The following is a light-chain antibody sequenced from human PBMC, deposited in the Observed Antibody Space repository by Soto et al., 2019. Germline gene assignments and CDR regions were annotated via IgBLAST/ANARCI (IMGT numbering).Light chain of an antibody. CDR2: AAS. CDR3: QQSYITPYT. CDR1: QSISVH. V-gene: IGKV1-39*01. Sequence: DIQMTQSPPSLSASVGDTVTITCRASQSISVHLNWYQQKPGKVPKLLLYAASNLQSGVPSRFSGSGSETDFALTISSLQPEDFATYYCQQSYITPYTFGKGTKLQIK. J-gene: IGKJ2*01.